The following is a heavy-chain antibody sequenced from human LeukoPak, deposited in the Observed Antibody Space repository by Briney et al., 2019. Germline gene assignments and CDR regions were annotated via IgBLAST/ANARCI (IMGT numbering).Heavy chain of an antibody. CDR1: GFTVRSNY. V-gene: IGHV3-66*01. CDR2: IYSGGST. CDR3: ARGSRAEWLVPDYYYGMDV. J-gene: IGHJ6*02. D-gene: IGHD6-19*01. Sequence: GRSLRLSCAASGFTVRSNYMSWVRQAPGKGLEWVSVIYSGGSTYYADSVKGRFTISRDNSKNTLYLQMNSLRAEDTAVYYCARGSRAEWLVPDYYYGMDVWGQGTTVTVSS.